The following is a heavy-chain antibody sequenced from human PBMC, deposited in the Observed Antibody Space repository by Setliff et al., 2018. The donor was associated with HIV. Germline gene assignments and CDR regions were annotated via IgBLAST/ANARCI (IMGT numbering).Heavy chain of an antibody. D-gene: IGHD6-13*01. CDR2: INAGNGNT. Sequence: ASVKVSCKASGYTFTSYAMHWVRQAPGQRLEWMGWINAGNGNTKYSQKFQGRVTITRDTSASTAYMELSSLRSEDTAVYYCARVDWGYSSNWSIDYWGQGMQVTVSS. V-gene: IGHV1-3*01. CDR3: ARVDWGYSSNWSIDY. J-gene: IGHJ4*02. CDR1: GYTFTSYA.